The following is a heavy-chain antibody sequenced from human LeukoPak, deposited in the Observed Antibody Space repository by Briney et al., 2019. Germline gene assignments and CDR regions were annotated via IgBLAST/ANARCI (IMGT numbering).Heavy chain of an antibody. CDR1: GYTFTGYY. CDR3: ARNHNYTDHYNHMDV. CDR2: IIPLFGSS. V-gene: IGHV1-69*06. J-gene: IGHJ6*03. Sequence: GASVKVSCKASGYTFTGYYMHWVRQAPGQGLEWMGGIIPLFGSSNYTHKFQGRVTFSADKSTNTVYMHLNSLRFEDTAVYYCARNHNYTDHYNHMDVWGRGTAITVSS. D-gene: IGHD3-3*01.